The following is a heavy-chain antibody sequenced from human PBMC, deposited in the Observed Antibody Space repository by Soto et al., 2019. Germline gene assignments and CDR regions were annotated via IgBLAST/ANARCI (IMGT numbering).Heavy chain of an antibody. D-gene: IGHD2-15*01. J-gene: IGHJ5*02. CDR2: INPNSGGT. V-gene: IGHV1-2*02. Sequence: ASVKVSCKASGYTFSGYYRHWVRQAPGQGLEWMGWINPNSGGTNYAQKFQGRVTMTRDTPISTAYMELSRLRSDDTAVYYCARSIVEVVAATVGSWFDPWGPGTLVTVSS. CDR1: GYTFSGYY. CDR3: ARSIVEVVAATVGSWFDP.